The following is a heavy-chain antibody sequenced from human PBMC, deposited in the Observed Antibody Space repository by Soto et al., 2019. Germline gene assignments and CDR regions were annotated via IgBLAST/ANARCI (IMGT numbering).Heavy chain of an antibody. D-gene: IGHD1-20*01. Sequence: QVQLVQSGAEVRSPGPSVKLSCKASGDIFDTYTINWVRQAPGQGLEWLGGVSPVLQITNSAQKFQGRLTFTADEGSRTAFLEVSSLRSEDTAVYYCARDHIKKLPGYGMDVWGPGTTVTVSS. CDR3: ARDHIKKLPGYGMDV. CDR1: GDIFDTYT. CDR2: VSPVLQIT. V-gene: IGHV1-69*01. J-gene: IGHJ6*02.